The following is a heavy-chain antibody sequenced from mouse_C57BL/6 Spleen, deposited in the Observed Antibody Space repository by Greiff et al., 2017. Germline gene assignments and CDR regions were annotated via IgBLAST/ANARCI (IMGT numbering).Heavy chain of an antibody. Sequence: QVQLQQSGAELAKPGASVKLSCKASGYTFTSYWMHWVKPRPGQGLVWIGYIIPSSGYTKYNQKFKDKATLTADKSSSTDYMQLSSLTYEDSAVYYCARITTVVAENYWGQGTTLTVSA. V-gene: IGHV1-7*01. J-gene: IGHJ2*01. CDR3: ARITTVVAENY. D-gene: IGHD1-1*01. CDR1: GYTFTSYW. CDR2: IIPSSGYT.